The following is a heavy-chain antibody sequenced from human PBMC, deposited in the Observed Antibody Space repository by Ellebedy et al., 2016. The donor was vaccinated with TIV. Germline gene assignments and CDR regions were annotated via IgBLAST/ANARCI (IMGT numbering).Heavy chain of an antibody. CDR1: GGSFSGYY. V-gene: IGHV4-34*01. CDR3: ARNRLRDGMDV. CDR2: INQSGST. D-gene: IGHD4-17*01. J-gene: IGHJ6*02. Sequence: MPSETLSLTCAVYGGSFSGYYWSWIRQPPGKGLEWIGEINQSGSTNYNPSLKSRVTISVDSSKNQFSLKLSSVTAADTAVYYCARNRLRDGMDVWGQGTTVTVSS.